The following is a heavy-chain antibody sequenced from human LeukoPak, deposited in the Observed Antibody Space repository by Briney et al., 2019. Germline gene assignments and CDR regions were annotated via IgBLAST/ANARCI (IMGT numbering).Heavy chain of an antibody. J-gene: IGHJ4*02. CDR3: AYRTICSSTSCPIDY. CDR1: GGTFSSYA. Sequence: SVKVSCKASGGTFSSYAISWVRQAPGQGLEWMGGIIPIFGTANYAQKFQGRVTITTDESPSTAYMELSSLRSEDTAVYYCAYRTICSSTSCPIDYWGQGTLVTVSS. D-gene: IGHD2-2*01. CDR2: IIPIFGTA. V-gene: IGHV1-69*05.